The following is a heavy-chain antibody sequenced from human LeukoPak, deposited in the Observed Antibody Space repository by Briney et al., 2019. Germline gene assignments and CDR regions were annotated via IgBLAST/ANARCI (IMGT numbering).Heavy chain of an antibody. V-gene: IGHV1-69*04. J-gene: IGHJ4*02. CDR1: GGTLNSYA. D-gene: IGHD4-17*01. Sequence: SVKVSCKASGGTLNSYAISWVRQAPGQGLEWMGRIIPVLDMANHAEEFQARVTITADKSTSTAYMELSSLRSEDTAIYYCARDRLDYGDSYTLDSWGQGTLVTVSS. CDR3: ARDRLDYGDSYTLDS. CDR2: IIPVLDMA.